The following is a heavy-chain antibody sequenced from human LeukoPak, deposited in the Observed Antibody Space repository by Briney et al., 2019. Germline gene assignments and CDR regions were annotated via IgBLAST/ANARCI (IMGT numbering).Heavy chain of an antibody. CDR1: GYPFIGYY. Sequence: ASVKVSCKASGYPFIGYYMHWVRQAPGQGLEWMGWISPKSGATNSAPNFQGRVSMTRDTSISTAYMELNTVRSDDTAVYYCARALYTRSPEFDYWGQGTLLTVS. CDR2: ISPKSGAT. J-gene: IGHJ4*02. D-gene: IGHD1-1*01. CDR3: ARALYTRSPEFDY. V-gene: IGHV1-2*02.